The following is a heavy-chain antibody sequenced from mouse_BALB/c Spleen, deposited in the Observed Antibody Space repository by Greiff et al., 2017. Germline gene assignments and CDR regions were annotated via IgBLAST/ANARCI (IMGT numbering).Heavy chain of an antibody. V-gene: IGHV1-82*01. D-gene: IGHD3-3*01. Sequence: VQLQQSGPELVKPGASVKISCKASGYAFSSSWMNWVKQRPGQGLEWIGRIYPGDGDTNYNGKFKGKATLTADKSSSTAYMQLSSLTSVDSAVYFCARGGTYFDYWGQGTTLTVSS. J-gene: IGHJ2*01. CDR2: IYPGDGDT. CDR1: GYAFSSSW. CDR3: ARGGTYFDY.